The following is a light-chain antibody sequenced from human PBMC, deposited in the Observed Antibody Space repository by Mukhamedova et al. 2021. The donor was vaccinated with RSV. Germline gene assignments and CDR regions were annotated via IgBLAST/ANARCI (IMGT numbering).Light chain of an antibody. Sequence: WYQRRVHGKVPNLLIYAASTLQSGVPSRFSGSGSGTDFTLTISSLQLEDVATYYCQNYISATSVTFGQGTRLDIK. J-gene: IGKJ5*01. CDR3: QNYISATSVT. V-gene: IGKV1-27*01. CDR2: AAS.